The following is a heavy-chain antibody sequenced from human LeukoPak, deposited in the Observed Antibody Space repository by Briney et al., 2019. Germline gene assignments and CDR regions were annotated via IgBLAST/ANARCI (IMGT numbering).Heavy chain of an antibody. D-gene: IGHD3-9*01. Sequence: QPGGYLRLSCAASGFTFSSYGMTWVRQAPGKGLEWVSGISDSGGSTYYADSVKGRFTISRDQSKNTLFLQMNSLRAEDTAVYYCAKDSNFDWLLGVFDYWGQGTLVTVSS. CDR3: AKDSNFDWLLGVFDY. V-gene: IGHV3-23*01. CDR1: GFTFSSYG. J-gene: IGHJ4*02. CDR2: ISDSGGST.